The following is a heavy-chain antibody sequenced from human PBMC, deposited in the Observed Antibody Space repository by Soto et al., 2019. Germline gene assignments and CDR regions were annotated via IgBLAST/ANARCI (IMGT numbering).Heavy chain of an antibody. J-gene: IGHJ4*02. CDR1: GGSISSSSYY. CDR3: ARHRGYYDSSDYHTGYFDY. CDR2: IYYSGST. Sequence: QLQLQESGPGLVKPSETLSLTCTVSGGSISSSSYYWGWIRQPPGKGLEWIGSIYYSGSTYYNPSLKSRVTISVDTSKNQFSLKLSSVTAADTAVYYCARHRGYYDSSDYHTGYFDYWGQGTLVTVSS. D-gene: IGHD3-22*01. V-gene: IGHV4-39*01.